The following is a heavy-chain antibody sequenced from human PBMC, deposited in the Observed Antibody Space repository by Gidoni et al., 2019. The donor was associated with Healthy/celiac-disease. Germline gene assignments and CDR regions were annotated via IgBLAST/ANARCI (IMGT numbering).Heavy chain of an antibody. D-gene: IGHD2-2*01. CDR1: GGSISSRSYY. CDR3: AREEVGYCSSTSCPPGGWFDP. Sequence: QLQLQESGPGLVKPSETLSLTCPVPGGSISSRSYYWGWIRQPPGKGLEWIGGIYYSGSTYYNPSLKSRVTISVDTSKNQFSLKLSSVTAADTAVYYCAREEVGYCSSTSCPPGGWFDPWGQGTLVTVSS. J-gene: IGHJ5*02. V-gene: IGHV4-39*07. CDR2: IYYSGST.